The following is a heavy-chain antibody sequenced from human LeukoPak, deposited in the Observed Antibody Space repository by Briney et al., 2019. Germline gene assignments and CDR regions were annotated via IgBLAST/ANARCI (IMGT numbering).Heavy chain of an antibody. Sequence: ASVKVSCKASGYTFTGYYMHWVRQAPGQGLDWMGWINPNSGGTNYAQKFQGRVTMTRDTSISTAYMELSRLRSDDTAVYYCARDRNYYDHNGNFDYWGQGTLVTVSS. V-gene: IGHV1-2*02. CDR1: GYTFTGYY. J-gene: IGHJ4*02. CDR2: INPNSGGT. CDR3: ARDRNYYDHNGNFDY. D-gene: IGHD3-22*01.